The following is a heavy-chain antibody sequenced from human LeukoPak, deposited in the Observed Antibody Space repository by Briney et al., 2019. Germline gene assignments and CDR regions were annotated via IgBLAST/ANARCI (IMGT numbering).Heavy chain of an antibody. V-gene: IGHV1-2*02. Sequence: ASVNVSCKASGYSFTGYYIHWVRQAPGQGLEWMGWIIPNNGGTNFAQKFQGRVTMTRDTSISTAYMELSRLRSDDTAIYYCAKDQNTGYANNWFDPWGQGTLVTVSS. CDR3: AKDQNTGYANNWFDP. CDR2: IIPNNGGT. D-gene: IGHD5-12*01. J-gene: IGHJ5*02. CDR1: GYSFTGYY.